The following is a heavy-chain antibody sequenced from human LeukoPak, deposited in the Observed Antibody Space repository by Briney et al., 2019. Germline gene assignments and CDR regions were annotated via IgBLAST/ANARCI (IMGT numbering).Heavy chain of an antibody. V-gene: IGHV4-61*01. CDR3: ARKGDYGGNSAVGWFDP. CDR2: IYYSGST. D-gene: IGHD4-23*01. Sequence: PSETLSLTCTVSGGSVSTNTYYWNWIRQPPGKGLEWIGHIYYSGSTNYNPSLKSRVTISVDTSKIQFSLKLSSVTAADTAVYYCARKGDYGGNSAVGWFDPWGQGSLVTVSS. J-gene: IGHJ5*02. CDR1: GGSVSTNTYY.